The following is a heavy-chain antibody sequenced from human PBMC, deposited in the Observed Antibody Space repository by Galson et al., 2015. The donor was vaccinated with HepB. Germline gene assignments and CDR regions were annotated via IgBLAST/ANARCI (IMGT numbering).Heavy chain of an antibody. D-gene: IGHD3-22*01. V-gene: IGHV1-69*13. Sequence: SVTVSCKDSGGTFSSDAVIWARQAPGQGLEWMGRITPISGTANYAQKFQGRVTITADESTSTVYMELRSLRSEDTAVYYCAREEARFYYDTDDSHGYIKTFDDWGQGTLVTVTS. J-gene: IGHJ4*02. CDR3: AREEARFYYDTDDSHGYIKTFDD. CDR1: GGTFSSDA. CDR2: ITPISGTA.